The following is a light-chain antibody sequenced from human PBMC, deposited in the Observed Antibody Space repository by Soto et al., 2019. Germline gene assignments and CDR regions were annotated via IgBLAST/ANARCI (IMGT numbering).Light chain of an antibody. J-gene: IGKJ1*01. V-gene: IGKV1-5*01. Sequence: DIQMTQSPSILSASVGDRVTITFRSSQTITNWLAWYQQKPGKAPRLLIYDASSLESGVPSRFSGSGSGTEFTLTISSLQPDDFATYYCQQYNSYSWTFGQGTKVDIK. CDR1: QTITNW. CDR2: DAS. CDR3: QQYNSYSWT.